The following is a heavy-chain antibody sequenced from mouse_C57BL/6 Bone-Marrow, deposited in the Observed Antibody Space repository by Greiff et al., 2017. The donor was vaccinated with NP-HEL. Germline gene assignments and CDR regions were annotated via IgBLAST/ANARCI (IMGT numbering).Heavy chain of an antibody. CDR3: ARHYYSNYFDY. V-gene: IGHV5-6*01. D-gene: IGHD2-5*01. J-gene: IGHJ2*01. Sequence: EVTLVESGGDLVKPGGSLKLSCAASGFSFSSYGMSWVRQTPDKRLDWVATISSGGSYAYYPDSVMGRFTISRDNAKNTLYLQMSNLKSEDTAMYYCARHYYSNYFDYWGQGTTLTVSS. CDR1: GFSFSSYG. CDR2: ISSGGSYA.